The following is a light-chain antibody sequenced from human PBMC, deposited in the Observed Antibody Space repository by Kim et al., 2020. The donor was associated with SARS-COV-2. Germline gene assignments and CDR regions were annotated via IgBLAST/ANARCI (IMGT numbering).Light chain of an antibody. CDR1: SLRSYY. Sequence: SSELTQDPAVSVALGQTVRITCQGDSLRSYYTTWYQQKPGQAPIVVVYGKNNRPSGIPDRFSGSSSGNTASLTITGTQAGDEAEYYCNSRDNNDNVLFGG. J-gene: IGLJ2*01. CDR2: GKN. CDR3: NSRDNNDNVL. V-gene: IGLV3-19*01.